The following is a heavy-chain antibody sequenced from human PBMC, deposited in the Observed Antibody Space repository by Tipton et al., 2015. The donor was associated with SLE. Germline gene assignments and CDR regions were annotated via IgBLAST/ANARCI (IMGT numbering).Heavy chain of an antibody. V-gene: IGHV4-59*11. CDR3: ARSSYSGWWAPFDY. CDR1: GGSFSGHF. Sequence: TLSLTCAVYGGSFSGHFWTWIRQPPGKGLGWIGNMFYTGSINYNPSLKSRVTISLDPSKNQFSLTLRSVTAADTALYYCARSSYSGWWAPFDYWGQGTLVTVSS. J-gene: IGHJ4*02. CDR2: MFYTGSI. D-gene: IGHD6-19*01.